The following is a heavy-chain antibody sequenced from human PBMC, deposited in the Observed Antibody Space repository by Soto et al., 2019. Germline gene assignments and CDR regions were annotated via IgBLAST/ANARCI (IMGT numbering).Heavy chain of an antibody. V-gene: IGHV1-18*01. Sequence: QVHLVQSGAEVKKPGASVKVSCQGSGYAFTTYGITWVRQAPGQGLEWMGWISAHNGNTNYAQKLQGRANVTRDTSTSTAYMELRSLRYDATAVYYCARGRYGDYWGQGALVTVSS. CDR2: ISAHNGNT. CDR3: ARGRYGDY. J-gene: IGHJ4*02. D-gene: IGHD1-1*01. CDR1: GYAFTTYG.